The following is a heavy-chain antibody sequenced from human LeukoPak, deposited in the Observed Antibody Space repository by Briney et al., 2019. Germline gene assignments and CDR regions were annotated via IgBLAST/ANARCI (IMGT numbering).Heavy chain of an antibody. V-gene: IGHV4-39*01. D-gene: IGHD6-13*01. CDR3: ARLHRFIAAARMNWFDP. Sequence: SETLSLTCTVSGGSISSSSYYWGWIRQPPGKGLEWIGSIYYSGSTYYNPSRKSRVTISVDKSKNQFSLKLSSVTAADTAAYYCARLHRFIAAARMNWFDPWGQGTLVTVSS. CDR2: IYYSGST. CDR1: GGSISSSSYY. J-gene: IGHJ5*02.